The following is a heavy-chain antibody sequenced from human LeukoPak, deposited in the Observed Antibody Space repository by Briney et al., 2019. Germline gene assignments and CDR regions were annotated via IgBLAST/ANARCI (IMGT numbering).Heavy chain of an antibody. CDR1: GFTISSYG. J-gene: IGHJ4*02. V-gene: IGHV3-30*02. CDR2: IRYDGSNK. D-gene: IGHD3-10*01. Sequence: GESLRLCCAASGFTISSYGMHWVRQAPGKGLEWVAFIRYDGSNKYYADSVKGRFTISRDNSKNTLYLQMNSLRAEDTAVYYCATELITMVRGVIISWDYWGQGTLVTVSS. CDR3: ATELITMVRGVIISWDY.